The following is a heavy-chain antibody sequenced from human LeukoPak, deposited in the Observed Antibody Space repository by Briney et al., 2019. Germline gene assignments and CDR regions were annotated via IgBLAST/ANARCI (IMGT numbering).Heavy chain of an antibody. D-gene: IGHD2-2*01. CDR1: GFTFSDYY. V-gene: IGHV3-11*01. Sequence: PGGSLRLSCAASGFTFSDYYMSWVRQAPGKGLEWVSYISCSGSTIYYADSVKGRFTISRDNAKNSLYLQMNSLRAEDTAVYYCASYLCSSTSCQGASFDYWGQGTLVTVSS. CDR3: ASYLCSSTSCQGASFDY. J-gene: IGHJ4*02. CDR2: ISCSGSTI.